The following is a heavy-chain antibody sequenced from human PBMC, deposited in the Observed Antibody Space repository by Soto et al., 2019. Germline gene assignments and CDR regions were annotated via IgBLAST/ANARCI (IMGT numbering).Heavy chain of an antibody. CDR3: ARGVPGHYGFDV. V-gene: IGHV3-74*01. J-gene: IGHJ3*01. Sequence: EVQLVESGGGLVQPGGSLRLSCAASGFTFSSYWMHWVRQAPGKGLVWVSSIKYDGGSANYADSVKGRFTISRDNAENTVYLQMNSLRAEDTAVYYCARGVPGHYGFDVWGQGTMVTVSS. D-gene: IGHD1-1*01. CDR2: IKYDGGSA. CDR1: GFTFSSYW.